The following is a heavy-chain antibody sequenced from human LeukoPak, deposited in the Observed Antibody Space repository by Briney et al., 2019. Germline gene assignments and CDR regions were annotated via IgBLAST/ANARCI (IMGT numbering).Heavy chain of an antibody. D-gene: IGHD3-3*01. J-gene: IGHJ6*03. CDR1: GGSISSSSYY. CDR2: IYYSGST. Sequence: SETLSLTCTVSGGSISSSSYYWGWIRQPPGKGLEWIGSIYYSGSTYYNPSLKSRVTISVDTSKNQFSLKLSSVTAADTAVYYSASLWSGYQPYYYYMDVWGKGTTVTVSS. V-gene: IGHV4-39*07. CDR3: ASLWSGYQPYYYYMDV.